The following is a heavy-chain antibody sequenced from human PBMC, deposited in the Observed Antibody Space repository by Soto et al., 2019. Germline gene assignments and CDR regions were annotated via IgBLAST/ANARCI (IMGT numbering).Heavy chain of an antibody. J-gene: IGHJ4*02. CDR1: GGTFSSYA. D-gene: IGHD5-12*01. CDR3: ARLGRRDGYNLGDY. CDR2: IIPIFGTA. V-gene: IGHV1-69*01. Sequence: QVQLVQSGAEVKKPGSSVKVSCKASGGTFSSYAISWVRQAPGQGLEWMGGIIPIFGTANYAQEFQGRVTITADESTSTAYMELSSLRSEDTAVYYCARLGRRDGYNLGDYWGQGTLVTVSS.